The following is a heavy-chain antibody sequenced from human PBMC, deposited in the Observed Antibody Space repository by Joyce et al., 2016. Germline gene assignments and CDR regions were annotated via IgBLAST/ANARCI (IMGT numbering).Heavy chain of an antibody. Sequence: QLVQSGAAVKKPGASVKVSCKASGDTFTGHYIHWLRQAPGQGLEWRGWIKPKNGATDFAQNLQGRVTMTRDTSINTAYMELTRLRFDDTAIYFCTRSGIAVPGAYWYFDLWGRGTLVTVSS. D-gene: IGHD6-19*01. J-gene: IGHJ2*01. CDR2: IKPKNGAT. V-gene: IGHV1-2*02. CDR3: TRSGIAVPGAYWYFDL. CDR1: GDTFTGHY.